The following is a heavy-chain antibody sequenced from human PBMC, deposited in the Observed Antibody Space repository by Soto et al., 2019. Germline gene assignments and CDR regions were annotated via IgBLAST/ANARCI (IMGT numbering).Heavy chain of an antibody. Sequence: SETLSLTCAVSGASIDNNGYSWTWIRQHPGKGLEWIGTNNNRADTYYNPSLKSRLTISLDTSQDHFSLRLNAVTAADTAIYYCARGGSGWKALNWFDPWGQGIMVTVSS. V-gene: IGHV4-31*11. CDR1: GASIDNNGYS. J-gene: IGHJ5*02. D-gene: IGHD6-19*01. CDR3: ARGGSGWKALNWFDP. CDR2: NNNRADT.